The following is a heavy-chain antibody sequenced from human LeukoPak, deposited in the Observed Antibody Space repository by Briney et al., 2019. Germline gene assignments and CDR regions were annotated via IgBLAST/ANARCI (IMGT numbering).Heavy chain of an antibody. CDR2: ISAYNGNT. Sequence: ASVKVSFKASGYTFTSYGISWVRQAPGQGLEWMGWISAYNGNTNYAQKLQGRVTMTTDTSTSTAYMELRSLRSDDTAVYYCARTTVTPEDFDYWGQGTLVTVSS. CDR3: ARTTVTPEDFDY. D-gene: IGHD4-17*01. CDR1: GYTFTSYG. J-gene: IGHJ4*02. V-gene: IGHV1-18*01.